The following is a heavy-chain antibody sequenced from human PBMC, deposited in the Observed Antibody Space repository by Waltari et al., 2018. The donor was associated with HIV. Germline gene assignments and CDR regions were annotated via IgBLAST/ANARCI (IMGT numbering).Heavy chain of an antibody. J-gene: IGHJ4*02. V-gene: IGHV2-70*01. D-gene: IGHD3-22*01. CDR2: IDLEDDK. Sequence: QVTLRESGPALVQPTQTLTLTCTFSGFSLSTSGMCVSWIRQPPGKALEGHGLIDLEDDKYYSTARKTRLTISKDTSKNQVVLTMTNMDPVDTATYYCARFYYYDSSGYRYDYWGQGTLVTVSS. CDR3: ARFYYYDSSGYRYDY. CDR1: GFSLSTSGMC.